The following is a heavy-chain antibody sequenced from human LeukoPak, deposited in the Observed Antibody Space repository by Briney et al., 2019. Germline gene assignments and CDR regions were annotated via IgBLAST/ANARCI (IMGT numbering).Heavy chain of an antibody. CDR2: ISGSGTNT. V-gene: IGHV3-23*01. Sequence: GGSLRLSCAASGFSVSSNYMSWVRQAPGKGLEWVSGISGSGTNTDYADSVKGRFTISRDNSKNTLYLQMNSLRAEDTAIYYCAKTLAPVFGSKHYFDYWGQGTLVTVSS. J-gene: IGHJ4*02. D-gene: IGHD3-3*01. CDR3: AKTLAPVFGSKHYFDY. CDR1: GFSVSSNY.